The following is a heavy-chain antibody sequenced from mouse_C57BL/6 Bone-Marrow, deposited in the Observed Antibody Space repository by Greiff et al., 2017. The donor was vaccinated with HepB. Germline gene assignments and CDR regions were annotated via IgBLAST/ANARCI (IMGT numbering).Heavy chain of an antibody. J-gene: IGHJ1*03. CDR3: TSFITTVVAGYFDV. Sequence: EVKLQESGAELVRPGASVKLSCTASGFNIKDDYMHWVKQRPEQGLEWIGWIDPENGDTEYASKFQGQATITADTSSNTAYLQLSSLTSEDTAVYYCTSFITTVVAGYFDVWGTGTTVTVSS. D-gene: IGHD1-1*01. CDR1: GFNIKDDY. CDR2: IDPENGDT. V-gene: IGHV14-4*01.